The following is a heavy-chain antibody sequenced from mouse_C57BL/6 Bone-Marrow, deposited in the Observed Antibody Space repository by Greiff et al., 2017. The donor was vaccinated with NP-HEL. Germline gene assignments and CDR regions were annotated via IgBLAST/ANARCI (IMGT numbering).Heavy chain of an antibody. CDR3: ARENYYAMDY. Sequence: QVQLKQPGAELVRPGSSVKLSCKASGYTFTSYWMDWVKQRPGQGLEWIGNIYPSDSETHYNQKFKDKATLTVDKSSSTAYMQLSSLTSEDSAVYYCARENYYAMDYWGQGTSVTVSS. CDR1: GYTFTSYW. J-gene: IGHJ4*01. V-gene: IGHV1-61*01. CDR2: IYPSDSET.